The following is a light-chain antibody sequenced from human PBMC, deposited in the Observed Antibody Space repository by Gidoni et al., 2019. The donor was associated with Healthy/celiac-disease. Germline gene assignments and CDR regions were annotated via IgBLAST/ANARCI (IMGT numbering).Light chain of an antibody. CDR2: SNN. V-gene: IGLV1-44*01. J-gene: IGLJ2*01. CDR1: SPNVGSNT. Sequence: QSVLTQPPSASGTPGQRVTISCSCSSPNVGSNTVNWYQQLPGTAPKLLIYSNNQRPSGVPDRVSCSKSGTSASLAISGLQSEDEADYYCAAWDDSLNGVVFGGGTKLTVL. CDR3: AAWDDSLNGVV.